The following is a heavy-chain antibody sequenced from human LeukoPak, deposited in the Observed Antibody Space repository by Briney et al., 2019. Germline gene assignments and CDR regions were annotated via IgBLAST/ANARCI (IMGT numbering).Heavy chain of an antibody. CDR3: ASQYSSSSLYYFDY. CDR1: GYTLTELS. Sequence: AASVKVSCKVSGYTLTELSMHWVRQAPGKGLEWMGGFDPEDGETIYAQKFQGRVTITADESTSTAYMELSSLRSEDTAVYYCASQYSSSSLYYFDYWGQGTLVTVSS. J-gene: IGHJ4*02. CDR2: FDPEDGET. V-gene: IGHV1-24*01. D-gene: IGHD6-6*01.